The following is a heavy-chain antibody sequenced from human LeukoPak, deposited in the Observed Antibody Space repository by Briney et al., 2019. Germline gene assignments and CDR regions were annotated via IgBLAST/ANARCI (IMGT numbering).Heavy chain of an antibody. CDR3: ARAGYNSNWFDY. D-gene: IGHD6-13*01. Sequence: GVSLRLPCAASRFTFSNYETNWVRQAPGKALEWVSYISRGTTVYYADSVKGRFSISRDNDKSSLYLQMNSLRAEDTAVYYCARAGYNSNWFDYWGQGTLVTVSS. CDR1: RFTFSNYE. J-gene: IGHJ4*02. CDR2: ISRGTTV. V-gene: IGHV3-48*03.